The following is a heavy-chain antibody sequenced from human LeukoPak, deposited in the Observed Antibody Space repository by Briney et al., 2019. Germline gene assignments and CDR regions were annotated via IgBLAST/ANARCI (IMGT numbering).Heavy chain of an antibody. CDR3: ARSAGYCSSTSCYRGFDY. V-gene: IGHV3-66*01. D-gene: IGHD2-2*02. J-gene: IGHJ4*02. CDR1: GFTVSSNY. Sequence: PGGSLRLSCAASGFTVSSNYMSWVRQAPGKGLEWVSVIYSGGSTYYADSVKGRFTISRDNSKNTLYLQVNSLRAEDTAVYYCARSAGYCSSTSCYRGFDYWGQGTLVTVSS. CDR2: IYSGGST.